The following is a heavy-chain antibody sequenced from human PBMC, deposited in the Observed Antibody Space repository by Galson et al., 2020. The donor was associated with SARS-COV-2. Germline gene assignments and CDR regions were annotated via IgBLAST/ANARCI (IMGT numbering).Heavy chain of an antibody. CDR2: ISYDGSNK. D-gene: IGHD1-26*01. V-gene: IGHV3-30*04. Sequence: QLGESLKISCAASGFTFSSYAMHWVRQAPGKGLEWVAVISYDGSNKYYADSVKGRFTISRDNSKNTLYLQMNSLRAEDTAVYYCAKKFSGSYFGGFDYWGQGTLVTVSS. J-gene: IGHJ4*02. CDR3: AKKFSGSYFGGFDY. CDR1: GFTFSSYA.